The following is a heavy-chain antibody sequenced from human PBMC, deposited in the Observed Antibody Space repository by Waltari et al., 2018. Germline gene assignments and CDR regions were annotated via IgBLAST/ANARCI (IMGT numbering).Heavy chain of an antibody. J-gene: IGHJ4*02. CDR3: ATDPHGSGSYRY. Sequence: QVQLVQSGAEVKKPGASVKVSCKVSGYTLTELSMHWVRQAPGKGLEWMGGFDPEDGETIYEQKFKGRVTMTEDTSTDTAYMGLSSLRSEDTAVYYCATDPHGSGSYRYWGQGTLVTVSS. V-gene: IGHV1-24*01. CDR1: GYTLTELS. D-gene: IGHD3-10*01. CDR2: FDPEDGET.